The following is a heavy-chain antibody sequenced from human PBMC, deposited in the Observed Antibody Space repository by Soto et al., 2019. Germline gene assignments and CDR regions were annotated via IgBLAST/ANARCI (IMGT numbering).Heavy chain of an antibody. CDR1: GYTFIDYY. V-gene: IGHV1-2*02. J-gene: IGHJ4*02. CDR3: ARPPGYISDWYYFDL. CDR2: ISPRSGGT. D-gene: IGHD3-9*01. Sequence: ASVKVSCKAAGYTFIDYYMHWVRQAPGQGFEWMGRISPRSGGTNYAQKFQGRVTMTWDTSLNTAYMELSSLISEDTAVYYCARPPGYISDWYYFDLWGQGTLVTVSS.